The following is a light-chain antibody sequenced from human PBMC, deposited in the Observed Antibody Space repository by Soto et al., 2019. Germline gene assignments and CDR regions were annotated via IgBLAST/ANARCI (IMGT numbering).Light chain of an antibody. CDR1: QTISSW. V-gene: IGKV1-5*03. CDR3: QQYNSYST. J-gene: IGKJ1*01. CDR2: KAS. Sequence: DLQMTQSPSTLSGSVGERVTITCRASQTISSWLAWYQQKPGKAPKLLIYKASTLKSGVPSRFSGSGSGTEFTLTISSLQPDDFATYYCQQYNSYSTLGQGTKVDI.